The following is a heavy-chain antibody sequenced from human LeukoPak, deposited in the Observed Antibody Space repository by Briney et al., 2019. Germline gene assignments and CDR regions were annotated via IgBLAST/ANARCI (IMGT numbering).Heavy chain of an antibody. V-gene: IGHV4-59*11. CDR2: VYYSGST. D-gene: IGHD3-16*01. CDR1: GGSISSLY. CDR3: ARDGVSPGAFDI. Sequence: SETLSLTCTVSGGSISSLYWSWIQQPPGKGLEWIGSVYYSGSTSYNPSLKSPVAISLDTSNNQFSLRLSSVTAADTAVYYCARDGVSPGAFDIWGQGTMVTVSS. J-gene: IGHJ3*02.